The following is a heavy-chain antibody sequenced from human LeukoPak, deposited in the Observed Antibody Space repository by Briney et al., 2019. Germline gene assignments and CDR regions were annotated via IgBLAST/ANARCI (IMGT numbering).Heavy chain of an antibody. V-gene: IGHV1-46*01. Sequence: GASVKVSCKASGYILTNCYMHWVRQAPGQGLEWMGMINPSGGAISNAQKFQGRVTMTRDTSSSTGYMELSSLRSEDTAVYYCARDFILQNEGRDYWGQGTLVTVSS. CDR1: GYILTNCY. CDR3: ARDFILQNEGRDY. J-gene: IGHJ4*02. CDR2: INPSGGAI. D-gene: IGHD1-1*01.